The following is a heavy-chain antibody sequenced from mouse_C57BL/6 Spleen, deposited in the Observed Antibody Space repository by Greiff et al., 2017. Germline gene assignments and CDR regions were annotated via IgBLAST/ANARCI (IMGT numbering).Heavy chain of an antibody. Sequence: EVKLMESGGDLVKPGGSLKLSCAASGFTFSSYGMSWVRQTPDKRLEWVATISSGGSYTYYPASVKGRFTISRANAKNTLYLQMSSLKSEDTAMYYCARHYASSSWFAYWGQGTLVTVSA. CDR3: ARHYASSSWFAY. CDR1: GFTFSSYG. J-gene: IGHJ3*01. V-gene: IGHV5-6*01. CDR2: ISSGGSYT. D-gene: IGHD1-1*01.